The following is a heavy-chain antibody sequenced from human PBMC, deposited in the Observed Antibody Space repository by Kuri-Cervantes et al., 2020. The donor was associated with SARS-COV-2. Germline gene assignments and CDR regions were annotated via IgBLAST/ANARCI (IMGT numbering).Heavy chain of an antibody. CDR3: AKGVARGFDY. V-gene: IGHV3-33*06. D-gene: IGHD2-15*01. J-gene: IGHJ4*02. CDR2: IWYDGSNK. Sequence: GESLKISCAASGFTFSSYGMHWVRQAPGKGLEWVAVIWYDGSNKYYADSVKGRFTIPRDNSKNTLYLQMNSLRAEDTAVYYCAKGVARGFDYWGQGTLVTVSS. CDR1: GFTFSSYG.